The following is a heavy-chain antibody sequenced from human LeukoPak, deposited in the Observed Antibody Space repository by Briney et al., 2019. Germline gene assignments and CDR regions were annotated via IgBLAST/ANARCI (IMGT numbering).Heavy chain of an antibody. Sequence: PGGSLRLSCAASGFTFDDFAMHWVRQVPGRGLEWVSGIAWNNAIIGYADSVRGRFTISRENAKNALYLQMNSLRVEDSALHFCVRVHGYSYGYFDYWGQGILVTVSS. J-gene: IGHJ4*02. CDR3: VRVHGYSYGYFDY. V-gene: IGHV3-9*01. CDR2: IAWNNAII. CDR1: GFTFDDFA. D-gene: IGHD5-18*01.